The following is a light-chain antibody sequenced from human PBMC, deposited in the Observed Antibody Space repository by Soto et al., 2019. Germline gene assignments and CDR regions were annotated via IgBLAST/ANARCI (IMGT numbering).Light chain of an antibody. J-gene: IGKJ4*01. Sequence: IQMNQSPYSLSAAVGDRVTIACRASQNINTYLNWYQQKPGKAPKLLIYTASNLETGVPSRFSGSGSGTHFAFTISSLQPEDIATYYCQQYDDRPLTFGGGTKV. V-gene: IGKV1-33*01. CDR2: TAS. CDR3: QQYDDRPLT. CDR1: QNINTY.